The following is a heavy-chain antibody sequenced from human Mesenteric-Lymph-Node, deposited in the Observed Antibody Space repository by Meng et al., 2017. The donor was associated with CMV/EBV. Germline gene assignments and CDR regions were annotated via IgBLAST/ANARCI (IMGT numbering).Heavy chain of an antibody. CDR1: GFSLSTSGVG. Sequence: QITLKESGPTLVKPTQTLTLTCTFSGFSLSTSGVGVGWIRQPPGEALEWLALIYWDDYKRYSPSLKSRLTITKDTSKNQVVLTMTNMDPVDTATYYCAHSSGIAAAGPFYFDYWGQGTLVTVSS. CDR3: AHSSGIAAAGPFYFDY. CDR2: IYWDDYK. D-gene: IGHD6-13*01. V-gene: IGHV2-5*02. J-gene: IGHJ4*02.